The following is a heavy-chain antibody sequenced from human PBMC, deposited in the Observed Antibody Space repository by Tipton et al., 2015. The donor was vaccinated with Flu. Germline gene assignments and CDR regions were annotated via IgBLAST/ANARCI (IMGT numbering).Heavy chain of an antibody. D-gene: IGHD2-2*02. CDR1: GFTFSDYW. V-gene: IGHV3-74*01. J-gene: IGHJ3*01. CDR2: INSDGSST. Sequence: SLRLSCAASGFTFSDYWMHWVRRAPGKGLVWVSRINSDGSSTNYADSVRGRFTISRDNAKNTVYLQMNNLRAEDTAVYYCATIPPGDAFHLWGQGTMVTVSP. CDR3: ATIPPGDAFHL.